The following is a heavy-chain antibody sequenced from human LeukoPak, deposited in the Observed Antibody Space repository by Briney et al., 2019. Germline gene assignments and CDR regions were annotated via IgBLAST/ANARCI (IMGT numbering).Heavy chain of an antibody. J-gene: IGHJ4*02. D-gene: IGHD2-2*01. CDR2: IYHSGST. Sequence: SETLSLTCTVSGGSISSGGYYWSWIRQPPGKGLEWIGYIYHSGSTYYNPSLKSRVTISVDRSKNQFSLKLSSVTAADTAVYYCASRGLGYCSSTSCPPSDYWGQGTLVTVSS. V-gene: IGHV4-30-2*01. CDR3: ASRGLGYCSSTSCPPSDY. CDR1: GGSISSGGYY.